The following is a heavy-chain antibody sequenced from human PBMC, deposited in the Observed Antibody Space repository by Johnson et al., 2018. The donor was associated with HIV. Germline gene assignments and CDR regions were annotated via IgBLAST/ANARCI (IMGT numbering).Heavy chain of an antibody. J-gene: IGHJ3*01. CDR3: ASGDDDGF. V-gene: IGHV3-23*04. CDR2: IAASGDST. CDR1: GFTFNTYV. D-gene: IGHD5-12*01. Sequence: VQLVESGGGLVQRGGSLRLSCAASGFTFNTYVMNWVRQAPGKGLEWVSLIAASGDSTYYADSVKGRFTISRDNAKNSLYLQMNSLRAEDTAVYFCASGDDDGFWGQGTKVTVSS.